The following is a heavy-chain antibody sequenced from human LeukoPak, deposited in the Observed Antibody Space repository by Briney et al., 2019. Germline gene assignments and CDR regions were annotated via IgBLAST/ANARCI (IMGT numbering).Heavy chain of an antibody. Sequence: GGSLRLSCAVSGLTFSSYWMYWVRQAPGKGLVWVSGINSDGSSSSYADSVEGRFTISSDNAKNTLYLQMNSLRAEDTAVYYCARGDYGEKGGAFDIWGQGTMVTVSS. CDR1: GLTFSSYW. CDR3: ARGDYGEKGGAFDI. V-gene: IGHV3-74*01. CDR2: INSDGSSS. J-gene: IGHJ3*02. D-gene: IGHD4-17*01.